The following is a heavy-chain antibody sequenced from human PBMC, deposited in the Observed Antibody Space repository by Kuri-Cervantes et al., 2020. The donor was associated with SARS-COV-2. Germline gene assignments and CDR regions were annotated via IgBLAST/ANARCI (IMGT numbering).Heavy chain of an antibody. CDR2: IYSGGTT. D-gene: IGHD3-10*01. Sequence: GESLKISCAVSGFTVSANYMTWVRQPPGKGLEWVSVIYSGGTTYYADSVKGRFTISRDNSKNTLYLQMNSLRAEDTAVYYCARESLIGGFDYWGQGTLVTVSS. CDR1: GFTVSANY. CDR3: ARESLIGGFDY. V-gene: IGHV3-66*02. J-gene: IGHJ4*02.